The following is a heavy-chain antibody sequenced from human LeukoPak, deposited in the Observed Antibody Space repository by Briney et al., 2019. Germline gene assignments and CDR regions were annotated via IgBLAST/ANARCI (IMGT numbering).Heavy chain of an antibody. D-gene: IGHD3-22*01. J-gene: IGHJ4*02. CDR3: ASGQYYDSSGYGEFDY. CDR2: IIPIFGTA. V-gene: IGHV1-69*13. CDR1: GGTLSSYA. Sequence: GASVKVSCKASGGTLSSYAISWVRQAPGQGLEWMGGIIPIFGTANYAQKFQGRVTITADESTSTAYMELSSLRSEDTAVYYCASGQYYDSSGYGEFDYWGQGTLVTVSS.